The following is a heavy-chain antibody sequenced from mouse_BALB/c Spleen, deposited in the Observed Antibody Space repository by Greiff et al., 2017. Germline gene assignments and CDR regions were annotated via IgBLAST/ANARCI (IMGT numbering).Heavy chain of an antibody. CDR1: GFSLTSYG. D-gene: IGHD2-10*02. J-gene: IGHJ3*01. CDR3: ARKGYGNPFAY. CDR2: IWSGGST. Sequence: VQVVESGPGLVQPSQSLSITCTASGFSLTSYGVHWVRQSPGKGLEWLGVIWSGGSTDYNAAFISRLSISKDNSKSQVFFKMNSLQADDTAIYYCARKGYGNPFAYWGQGTLVTVSA. V-gene: IGHV2-4-1*01.